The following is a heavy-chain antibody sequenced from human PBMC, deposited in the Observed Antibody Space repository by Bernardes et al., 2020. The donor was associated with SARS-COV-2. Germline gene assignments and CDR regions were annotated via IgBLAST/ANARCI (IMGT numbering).Heavy chain of an antibody. D-gene: IGHD2-15*01. V-gene: IGHV3-53*01. CDR3: ARVAVAATEEYFDY. CDR2: IYSGGST. Sequence: GGTLRLSCAASGFTVSSNYMSCVRQAPGMGLEWVSVIYSGGSTYYADSVKGRFTISRDNSKNTLYLQMNSLRAEDTAVYYCARVAVAATEEYFDYWGQGTLVTVSS. CDR1: GFTVSSNY. J-gene: IGHJ4*02.